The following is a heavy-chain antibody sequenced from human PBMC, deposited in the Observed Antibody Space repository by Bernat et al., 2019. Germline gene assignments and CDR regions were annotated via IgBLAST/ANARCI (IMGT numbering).Heavy chain of an antibody. CDR1: GYTFTNYG. J-gene: IGHJ4*02. V-gene: IGHV1-18*01. Sequence: QVQLVQSGAEVKKPGASVRVSCKASGYTFTNYGISWVRQAPGQGLEWMGWISTYNGNTKYVQSLQGRVTMTTDTSSSTAYMDLRSLTSDDTAVYYCARDPPNRVGESSGWREDDFWGQGTLVTVSS. CDR3: ARDPPNRVGESSGWREDDF. D-gene: IGHD6-19*01. CDR2: ISTYNGNT.